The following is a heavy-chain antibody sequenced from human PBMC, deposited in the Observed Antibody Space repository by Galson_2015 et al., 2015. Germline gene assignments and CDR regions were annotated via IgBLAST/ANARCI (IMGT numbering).Heavy chain of an antibody. CDR3: ARTYCSTTSCYEDFDY. CDR2: IDWDDDK. J-gene: IGHJ4*02. D-gene: IGHD2-2*01. V-gene: IGHV2-70*04. Sequence: PALVKPTQPLTLTCTFSGFSLRTNGMRVSWIRQPPGKALEWLARIDWDDDKFYSTSLKTRLTISKDSSKNQVVLRMTNMDPVDTGTYYCARTYCSTTSCYEDFDYWGQGTLVTVSS. CDR1: GFSLRTNGMR.